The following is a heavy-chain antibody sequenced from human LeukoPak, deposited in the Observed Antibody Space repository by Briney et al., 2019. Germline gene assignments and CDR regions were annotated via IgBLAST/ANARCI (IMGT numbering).Heavy chain of an antibody. CDR2: INPDNYYT. CDR1: GYAFTRFY. CDR3: AREEVSGNKNFDY. D-gene: IGHD1-14*01. Sequence: GASVKVSCKASGYAFTRFYIHWVRQAPGQGLEWMGVINPDNYYTAYAQKFRGRVTVTRDTSTSTVYMELTSLRPEDTAVYYCAREEVSGNKNFDYWGQGTLVTVPS. V-gene: IGHV1-46*01. J-gene: IGHJ4*02.